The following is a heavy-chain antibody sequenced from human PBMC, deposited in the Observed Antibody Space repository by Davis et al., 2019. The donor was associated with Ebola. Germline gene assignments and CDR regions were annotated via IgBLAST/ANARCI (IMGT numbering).Heavy chain of an antibody. CDR3: ARDRGSSGYYLGPPDY. D-gene: IGHD3-22*01. CDR2: IYSGGST. Sequence: GESLKISCAASGFTFSDYYMGWVRQAPGKGLEWVSVIYSGGSTYYADSVKGRFTISRDNSKNTLYLQMNSLRAEDTAVYYCARDRGSSGYYLGPPDYWGQGTLVTVSS. V-gene: IGHV3-53*01. CDR1: GFTFSDYY. J-gene: IGHJ4*02.